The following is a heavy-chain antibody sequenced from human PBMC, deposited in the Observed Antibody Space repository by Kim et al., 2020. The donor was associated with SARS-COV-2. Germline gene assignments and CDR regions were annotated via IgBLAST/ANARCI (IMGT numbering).Heavy chain of an antibody. D-gene: IGHD3-22*01. CDR3: TTDPNKPPYYYDSSGYYLLGAFDI. Sequence: GGSLRLSCAASGFTFSNAWMSWVRQAPGKGLEWVGRIKSKTDGGTTDYAAPVKGRFTISRDDSKNTLYLQMNSLKTEDTAVYYCTTDPNKPPYYYDSSGYYLLGAFDIWGQGTMVTVSS. CDR1: GFTFSNAW. J-gene: IGHJ3*02. V-gene: IGHV3-15*01. CDR2: IKSKTDGGTT.